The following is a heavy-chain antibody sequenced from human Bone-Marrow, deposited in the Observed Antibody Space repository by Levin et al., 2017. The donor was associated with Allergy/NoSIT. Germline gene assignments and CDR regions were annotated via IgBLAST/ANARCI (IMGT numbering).Heavy chain of an antibody. CDR3: AGEAGPIRRWLMDY. D-gene: IGHD5-18*01. V-gene: IGHV4-59*12. J-gene: IGHJ4*02. CDR1: GGSISTYY. CDR2: VYYSGST. Sequence: RSQTLSLTCTVSGGSISTYYWSWIRQPPGKGLEWIGYVYYSGSTNYNPSPKSRVTMSVDTSKNHFSLKMRTVTAADTALYYCAGEAGPIRRWLMDYWGQGALVTVS.